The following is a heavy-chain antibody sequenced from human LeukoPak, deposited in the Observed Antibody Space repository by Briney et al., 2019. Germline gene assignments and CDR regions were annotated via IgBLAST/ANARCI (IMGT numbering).Heavy chain of an antibody. CDR3: ARGGKNDFCSGYLCDAFDI. Sequence: SETLSLTCTVSGGSISSSSYYWGWIRQPPGKGLEWIGSIYYSGSTYYNPSLKSRVTISVDTSKNQFSLKLSSVTAADTAVYYCARGGKNDFCSGYLCDAFDIWGQGTMVTVSS. V-gene: IGHV4-39*07. J-gene: IGHJ3*02. CDR2: IYYSGST. CDR1: GGSISSSSYY. D-gene: IGHD3-3*01.